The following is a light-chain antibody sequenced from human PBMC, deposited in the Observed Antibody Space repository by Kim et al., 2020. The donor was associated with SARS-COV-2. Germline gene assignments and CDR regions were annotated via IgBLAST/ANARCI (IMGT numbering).Light chain of an antibody. CDR2: DVS. J-gene: IGLJ3*02. V-gene: IGLV2-14*04. CDR3: SSYTSSSTLGV. Sequence: QSITLCCTGTNSDVGGYNYVSWYQQHPGKAPKVMVYDVSKRPSGVSNRFSGSKSGNTASLTISGLQAEDEADYYCSSYTSSSTLGVFGGGTQLTVL. CDR1: NSDVGGYNY.